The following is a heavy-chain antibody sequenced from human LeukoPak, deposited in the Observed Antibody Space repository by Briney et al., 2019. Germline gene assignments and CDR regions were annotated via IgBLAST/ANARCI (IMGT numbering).Heavy chain of an antibody. Sequence: ASLKVSCKASGYTFTNYGISWVRQAPGQGLEWMGWISVYNGNAKNAQKLQGRVTMTTDTSASTAYVEVRSLRSDDTAVYYCVRDNAGVFDYWGQGSLVTVSS. CDR1: GYTFTNYG. CDR3: VRDNAGVFDY. D-gene: IGHD3-10*01. V-gene: IGHV1-18*01. J-gene: IGHJ4*02. CDR2: ISVYNGNA.